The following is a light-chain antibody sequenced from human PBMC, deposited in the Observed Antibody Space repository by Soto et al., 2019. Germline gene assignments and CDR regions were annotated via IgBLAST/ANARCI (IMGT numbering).Light chain of an antibody. J-gene: IGKJ4*01. CDR1: QSVSSSY. CDR3: QQYDNSFT. CDR2: GAS. V-gene: IGKV3-20*01. Sequence: LSLSLGAVSVTKGERATVPCRASQSVSSSYLAWYQHKPGQAPRLLISGASNRAAGIPDRFSGSGSGTDFTLTISRLEPEDIAVYYCQQYDNSFTFGGGTKVDIK.